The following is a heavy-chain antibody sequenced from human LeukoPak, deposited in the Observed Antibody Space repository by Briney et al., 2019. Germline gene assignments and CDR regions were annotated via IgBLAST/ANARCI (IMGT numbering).Heavy chain of an antibody. Sequence: ASVKVSCKSSGYTFTDYYIHWVRQAPGQGLEWMGWINPNSGGTKYAQKFQGRVTMTRDTSISTAYMEVSRLRSDDTAVYYCASGSPRAPDAFDIWGQGTMVTVSS. D-gene: IGHD1-26*01. J-gene: IGHJ3*02. CDR1: GYTFTDYY. CDR2: INPNSGGT. V-gene: IGHV1-2*02. CDR3: ASGSPRAPDAFDI.